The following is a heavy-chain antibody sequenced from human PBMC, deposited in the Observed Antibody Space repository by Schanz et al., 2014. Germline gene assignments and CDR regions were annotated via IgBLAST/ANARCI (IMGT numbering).Heavy chain of an antibody. CDR3: AKYRGYYRVSGSYRELEY. Sequence: EVQLVESGGGLVQPGGSLRLSCTASGFTFSSYSMNWVRQAPGKGLEWVSYVSRSTPDIYYADSVKGRFTMSRDNAKNAVFQQMNSLRAEDTAVYCCAKYRGYYRVSGSYRELEYWDQGTLVTVSS. J-gene: IGHJ4*02. CDR2: VSRSTPDI. CDR1: GFTFSSYS. V-gene: IGHV3-48*01. D-gene: IGHD3-10*01.